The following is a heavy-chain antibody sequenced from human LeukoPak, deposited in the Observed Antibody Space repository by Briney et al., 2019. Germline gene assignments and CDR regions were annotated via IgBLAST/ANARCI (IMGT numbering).Heavy chain of an antibody. CDR3: VKGGDSSGYLGHA. CDR1: GFKFDAYA. V-gene: IGHV3-9*01. D-gene: IGHD3-22*01. CDR2: ISWDSSTT. J-gene: IGHJ5*02. Sequence: PGGSVRLSCAASGFKFDAYAMFWVRQAPGKGLEWVSGISWDSSTTYYAGSVKGRFTISRDSAKKSLYLQMDSLTTEDSALYYCVKGGDSSGYLGHAWGQGTLVTVSS.